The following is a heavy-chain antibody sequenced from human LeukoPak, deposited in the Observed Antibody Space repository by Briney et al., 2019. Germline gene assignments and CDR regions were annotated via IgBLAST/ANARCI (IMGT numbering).Heavy chain of an antibody. CDR1: GGSISSYY. Sequence: SETLSLTCTVSGGSISSYYWSWIRQPPGKGLEWIGYVYYSGSTNYNPSLKSRVTISVDTSKNQFSLKLTSVTAADTAVYYCARDPYSGYDSYYYMDVWGKGTTVTISS. CDR2: VYYSGST. CDR3: ARDPYSGYDSYYYMDV. V-gene: IGHV4-59*01. D-gene: IGHD5-12*01. J-gene: IGHJ6*03.